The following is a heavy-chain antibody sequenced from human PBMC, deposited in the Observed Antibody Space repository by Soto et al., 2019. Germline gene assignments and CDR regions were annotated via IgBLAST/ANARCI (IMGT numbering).Heavy chain of an antibody. J-gene: IGHJ6*02. Sequence: GGSLRLSCAASGFTFTNAWLSWVRQAPGKGLEWIGRIKSKTDGGTADYAAPVKGRFTISRDDSKYTLYLQVNSLKTDDTAVYYCTTNTNASGSSGYYSGMDVWGQGTTVTVS. D-gene: IGHD3-10*01. CDR2: IKSKTDGGTA. CDR1: GFTFTNAW. CDR3: TTNTNASGSSGYYSGMDV. V-gene: IGHV3-15*01.